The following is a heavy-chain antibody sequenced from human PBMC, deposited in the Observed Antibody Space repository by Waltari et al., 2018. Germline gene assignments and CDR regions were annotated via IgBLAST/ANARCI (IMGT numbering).Heavy chain of an antibody. J-gene: IGHJ6*03. Sequence: QLQLQESGPGLVKPSETRSLTCTVSGGSISSSSYYWGWIRQHPGTGLEWIGSIYYSGSTYYNPSLKSRVTISVDTSKNQFSLKLSSVTAADTAVYYCARQVHCSSTSCYKLYSHYMDVWGKGTTVTVSS. D-gene: IGHD2-2*02. CDR1: GGSISSSSYY. V-gene: IGHV4-39*01. CDR3: ARQVHCSSTSCYKLYSHYMDV. CDR2: IYYSGST.